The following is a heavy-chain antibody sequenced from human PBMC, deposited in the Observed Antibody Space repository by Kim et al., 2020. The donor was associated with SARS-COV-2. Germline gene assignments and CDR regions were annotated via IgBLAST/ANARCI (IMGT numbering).Heavy chain of an antibody. J-gene: IGHJ4*02. CDR2: ISSSSSYI. CDR3: AIDGGDSSGYTFDY. CDR1: GFTFSSYS. V-gene: IGHV3-21*01. D-gene: IGHD3-22*01. Sequence: GGSLRLSCAASGFTFSSYSMNWVRQAPGKGLEWVSSISSSSSYIYYADSVKGRFTISRDNAKNSLYLQMNSLRAEDTAVYYCAIDGGDSSGYTFDYWGQGTLVTVSS.